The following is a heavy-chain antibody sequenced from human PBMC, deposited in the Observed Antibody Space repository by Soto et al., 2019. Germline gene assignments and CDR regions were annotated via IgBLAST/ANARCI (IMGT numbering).Heavy chain of an antibody. CDR1: EFTFCSYW. D-gene: IGHD3-10*01. J-gene: IGHJ6*02. Sequence: GGSLRLSCVDSEFTFCSYWLHWVHQAPGKGLVWVSRMNEDGSTTDYADSVKGRFTISRDNARNTLYLQMNSLRAEDTAGYYCARDLSGRADVWGQGTTVTVSS. CDR2: MNEDGSTT. V-gene: IGHV3-74*01. CDR3: ARDLSGRADV.